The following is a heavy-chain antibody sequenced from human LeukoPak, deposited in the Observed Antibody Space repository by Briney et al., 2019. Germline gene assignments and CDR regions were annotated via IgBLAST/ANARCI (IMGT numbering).Heavy chain of an antibody. V-gene: IGHV1-46*01. CDR2: INPSGGST. J-gene: IGHJ4*02. CDR3: ARNSYYYGSGTQGYFDY. CDR1: GYTFTSYY. D-gene: IGHD3-10*01. Sequence: ASVKVSCKASGYTFTSYYTHWVRQAPGQGLEWMGIINPSGGSTSYAQKFQGRVTMTRDTSTSTVYMELSSLRSEDTAVYYCARNSYYYGSGTQGYFDYWGQGTLVTVSS.